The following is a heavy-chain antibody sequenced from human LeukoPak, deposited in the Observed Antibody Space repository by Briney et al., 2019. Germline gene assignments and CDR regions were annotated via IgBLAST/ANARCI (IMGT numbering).Heavy chain of an antibody. D-gene: IGHD2-15*01. CDR1: GYSFTDYY. J-gene: IGHJ5*02. CDR2: INPHSGGR. Sequence: GASVKVSCKASGYSFTDYYIHWVRQAPGQGLEWMGWINPHSGGRNLAQKFQGRVTMTRDTSISTAYMELSRLRSDDTAVYYCAKGYCSGGSCYWFDPWGQGTLVTVSS. CDR3: AKGYCSGGSCYWFDP. V-gene: IGHV1-2*02.